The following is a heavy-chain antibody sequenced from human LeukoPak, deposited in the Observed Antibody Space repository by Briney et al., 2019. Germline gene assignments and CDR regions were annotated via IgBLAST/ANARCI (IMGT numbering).Heavy chain of an antibody. V-gene: IGHV1-2*02. CDR1: GYTFTGYY. D-gene: IGHD2/OR15-2a*01. CDR2: INPNSGAT. Sequence: GASVKVSCKASGYTFTGYYMHWVRQAPGQGLEWMGWINPNSGATNSAQNFQGRVTMTRDTSISTVYMELRKVRSDDTAVYYCARVRPPISWSTSYHYMDVWGKGTTVTVSS. J-gene: IGHJ6*03. CDR3: ARVRPPISWSTSYHYMDV.